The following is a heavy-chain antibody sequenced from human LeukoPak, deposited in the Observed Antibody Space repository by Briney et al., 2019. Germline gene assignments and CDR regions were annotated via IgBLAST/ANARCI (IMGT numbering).Heavy chain of an antibody. Sequence: GGSLRLSCVASGFTFSNFGMNWVRQAPGKGLEWVSFISNISPHIYYADSVKGRFTISRDDAKNSLYLQMNSLRAEDSAVYYCARDWRDQLLHPYYFDYWGQGALVTVSS. CDR3: ARDWRDQLLHPYYFDY. D-gene: IGHD1-1*01. CDR1: GFTFSNFG. V-gene: IGHV3-21*06. CDR2: ISNISPHI. J-gene: IGHJ4*02.